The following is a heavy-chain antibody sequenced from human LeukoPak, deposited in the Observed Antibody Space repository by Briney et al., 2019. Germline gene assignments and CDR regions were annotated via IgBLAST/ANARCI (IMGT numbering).Heavy chain of an antibody. D-gene: IGHD2-2*01. CDR1: GFTFSNYD. J-gene: IGHJ4*02. CDR3: GKRSTSLRGRGNY. V-gene: IGHV3-23*01. CDR2: ISAGGNNT. Sequence: GGSLRLSCAVSGFTFSNYDMGWVRQAPGKGLEWVSVISAGGNNTLYADSVRGRFTISRDNSRNAVDLQRNSLRAEDTAVYYWGKRSTSLRGRGNYWGQGALVTVSS.